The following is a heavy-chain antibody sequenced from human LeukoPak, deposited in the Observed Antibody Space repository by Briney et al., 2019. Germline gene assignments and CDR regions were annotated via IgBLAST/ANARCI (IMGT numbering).Heavy chain of an antibody. CDR2: IKSKTDGGTT. V-gene: IGHV3-15*01. CDR3: AKGHHYYDLTPFDY. CDR1: GFTFSNAW. D-gene: IGHD3-22*01. Sequence: GGSLRLSCAASGFTFSNAWMSWVRQAPGKGLEWVGRIKSKTDGGTTDYAAPVKGRFTISRDDSKNTLYLQMNSLSAEDTAVYYCAKGHHYYDLTPFDYWGQGTLVTVSS. J-gene: IGHJ4*02.